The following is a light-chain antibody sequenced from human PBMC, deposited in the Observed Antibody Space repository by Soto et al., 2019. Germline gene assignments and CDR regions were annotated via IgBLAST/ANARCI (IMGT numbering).Light chain of an antibody. CDR1: QSVSSSY. CDR3: HQYDSSPLT. CDR2: GAS. Sequence: EIVLTQSPGTLSLSPGERATLSCRASQSVSSSYLAWYQQKPGQAPRLLIDGASSRATGTPDRFSGSGSGTDFTLTISRLEPEDFAVYYCHQYDSSPLTFGGGTKVEIK. V-gene: IGKV3-20*01. J-gene: IGKJ4*02.